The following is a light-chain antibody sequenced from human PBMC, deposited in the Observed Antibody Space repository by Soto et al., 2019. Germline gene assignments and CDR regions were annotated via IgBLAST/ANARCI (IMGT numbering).Light chain of an antibody. Sequence: QSPITHPASVSGSPGQSITISCTGTRSDVGGYNFVSWYQQYPDKAPTLMIYEVSNRPSGVSNRFSGSKSGNTASLAISGLQAEDEADYYCSSSTSSNTQIVGGGTKVTVL. J-gene: IGLJ2*01. CDR2: EVS. CDR3: SSSTSSNTQI. V-gene: IGLV2-14*01. CDR1: RSDVGGYNF.